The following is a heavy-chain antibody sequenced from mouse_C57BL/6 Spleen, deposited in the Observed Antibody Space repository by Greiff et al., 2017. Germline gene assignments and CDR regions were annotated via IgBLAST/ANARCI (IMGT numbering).Heavy chain of an antibody. Sequence: DVMLVESGGGLVKPGGSLKLSCAASGFTFSDYGMHWVRQAPEKGLGWVAYISSGSSTIYYADTVKGRFTISRDNAKNTLFLQMSSLRSEDTAMYYCARSDYAGNYAMDYWGQGTSVTVSS. CDR3: ARSDYAGNYAMDY. J-gene: IGHJ4*01. CDR1: GFTFSDYG. D-gene: IGHD2-4*01. V-gene: IGHV5-17*01. CDR2: ISSGSSTI.